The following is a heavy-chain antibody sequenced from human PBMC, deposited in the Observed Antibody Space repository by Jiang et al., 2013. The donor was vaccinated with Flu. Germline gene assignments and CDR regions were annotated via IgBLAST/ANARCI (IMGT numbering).Heavy chain of an antibody. CDR2: IKQDGSKK. V-gene: IGHV3-7*01. Sequence: LSCAASGFTLSSYWMTWVRQAPGKGLEWVANIKQDGSKKYYVDSVRGRFTISRDNANNSLYLQMNSLRAEDTAVYYCAREIGGGDCYWGQGTLVTVSS. D-gene: IGHD2-21*02. J-gene: IGHJ4*02. CDR1: GFTLSSYW. CDR3: AREIGGGDCY.